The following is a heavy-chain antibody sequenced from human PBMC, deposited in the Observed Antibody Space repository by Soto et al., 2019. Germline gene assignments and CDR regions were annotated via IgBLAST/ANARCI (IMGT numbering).Heavy chain of an antibody. CDR3: ARDESNWNAHFDY. Sequence: GGSLRLSCAASGFTFSSYGMHWVRQAPGKGLEWVAVIWYDGSNKYYADSVKGRFTISRDNSKNTLYLQMNSLRAEDTAVYYCARDESNWNAHFDYWGQGTLVTVSS. V-gene: IGHV3-33*01. CDR2: IWYDGSNK. CDR1: GFTFSSYG. D-gene: IGHD1-1*01. J-gene: IGHJ4*02.